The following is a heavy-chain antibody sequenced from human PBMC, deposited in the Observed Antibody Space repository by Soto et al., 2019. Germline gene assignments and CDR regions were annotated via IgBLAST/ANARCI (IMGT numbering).Heavy chain of an antibody. CDR2: ISGSGGST. CDR1: GFTFSSYA. Sequence: LRLSCAASGFTFSSYAMSWVRQAPGKGLEWVSAISGSGGSTYYADSVKGRFTISRDNSKNTLYLQMNSLRAEDTAVYYCAKAARGKVILYYYYGMDVWGQGTTVTV. CDR3: AKAARGKVILYYYYGMDV. D-gene: IGHD3-16*02. J-gene: IGHJ6*02. V-gene: IGHV3-23*01.